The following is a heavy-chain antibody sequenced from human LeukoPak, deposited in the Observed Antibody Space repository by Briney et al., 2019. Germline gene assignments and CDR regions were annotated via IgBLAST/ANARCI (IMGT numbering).Heavy chain of an antibody. CDR2: INHSGST. Sequence: PSETLSLTCTVSGGSISRSSYYWSWIRQPPGKGLEWIGEINHSGSTNYNPSLKSRVTISVDTSKNQFSLKLSSVTAADTAVYYCARGLSWFDPWGQGTLVTVSS. D-gene: IGHD3-16*01. CDR3: ARGLSWFDP. J-gene: IGHJ5*02. CDR1: GGSISRSSYY. V-gene: IGHV4-39*07.